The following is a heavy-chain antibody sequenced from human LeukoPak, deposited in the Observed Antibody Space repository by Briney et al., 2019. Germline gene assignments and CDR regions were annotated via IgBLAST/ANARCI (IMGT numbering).Heavy chain of an antibody. CDR1: GYTFTSYD. V-gene: IGHV1-8*01. J-gene: IGHJ4*02. CDR3: ARDYYDSSGTFDY. CDR2: MNPNSGDT. Sequence: ASVKVSCKASGYTFTSYDINWVRQATGQGLEWMGWMNPNSGDTGYAQKFQGRVTMTTDTSTSTAYMELRSLRSDDTAVYYCARDYYDSSGTFDYWGQGTLVTVSS. D-gene: IGHD3-22*01.